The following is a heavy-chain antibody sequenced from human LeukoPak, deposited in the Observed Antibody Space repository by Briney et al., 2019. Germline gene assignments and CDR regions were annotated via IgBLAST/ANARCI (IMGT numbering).Heavy chain of an antibody. D-gene: IGHD3-9*01. CDR1: GFTFSSYE. CDR2: ISSGGSTI. V-gene: IGHV3-48*03. Sequence: GGSLRLSCAASGFTFSSYEMNWVRQAPGKGLEWVSYISSGGSTIYYADSVRGRFTISRDNAKNSLYLQMNSLRAEDTAVYYCASFDILTGYSYYYMDVWGKGTTVTISS. J-gene: IGHJ6*03. CDR3: ASFDILTGYSYYYMDV.